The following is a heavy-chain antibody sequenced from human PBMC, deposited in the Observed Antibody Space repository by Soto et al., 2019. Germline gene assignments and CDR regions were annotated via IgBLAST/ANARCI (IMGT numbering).Heavy chain of an antibody. J-gene: IGHJ4*02. CDR1: GLTFSRYG. D-gene: IGHD3-22*01. V-gene: IGHV3-30*18. Sequence: QEQLVESGGGVVQPGRSLRLSCAASGLTFSRYGMHWVRQAPGKGLEWAAHISYDGSNKHYAESVKGRFTISRDSSKNTLYLQMNSLRAEDTAVSYCVKDTYYYDSSGYYIFDYWGQGTLVAVSS. CDR3: VKDTYYYDSSGYYIFDY. CDR2: ISYDGSNK.